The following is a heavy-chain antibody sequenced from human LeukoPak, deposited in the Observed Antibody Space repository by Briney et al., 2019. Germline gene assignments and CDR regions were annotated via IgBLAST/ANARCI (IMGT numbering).Heavy chain of an antibody. Sequence: GGSLRLSCAASGFTFSSYDMHWVRQATGKGLEWVSAIGTAGDTYYPGSVKGRFTISRENAKNSLYLQMNSLRAGDTAVYCCARSRGGSYSGYYGMDVWGQGTTVTVSS. J-gene: IGHJ6*02. V-gene: IGHV3-13*01. CDR3: ARSRGGSYSGYYGMDV. CDR2: IGTAGDT. CDR1: GFTFSSYD. D-gene: IGHD1-26*01.